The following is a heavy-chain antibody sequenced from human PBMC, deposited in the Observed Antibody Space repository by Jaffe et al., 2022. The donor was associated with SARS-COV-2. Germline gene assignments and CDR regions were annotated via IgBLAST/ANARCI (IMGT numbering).Heavy chain of an antibody. Sequence: QVQLQESGPGLVKPSQTLSLTCTVSGGSISSGSYYWSWIRQPAGKGLEWIGRIYTSGSTNYNPSLKSRVTISVDTSKNQFSLKLSSVTAADTAVYYCAGRNYYDSRVDYWGQGTLVTVSS. CDR3: AGRNYYDSRVDY. CDR2: IYTSGST. D-gene: IGHD3-22*01. V-gene: IGHV4-61*02. J-gene: IGHJ4*02. CDR1: GGSISSGSYY.